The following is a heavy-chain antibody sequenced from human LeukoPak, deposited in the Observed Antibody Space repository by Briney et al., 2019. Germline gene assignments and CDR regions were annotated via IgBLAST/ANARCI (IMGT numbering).Heavy chain of an antibody. CDR2: MNPNSGNT. CDR1: GYTFTSYD. J-gene: IGHJ5*02. D-gene: IGHD3-16*02. CDR3: ASGSYVWGSYRYRGFGP. Sequence: ASVKVSCKASGYTFTSYDINWVRQATGQGLEWMGWMNPNSGNTGYAQKFQGRVTMTRNTSISTAYMELSSLRSEDTAVYYCASGSYVWGSYRYRGFGPWGQGTLVTVSS. V-gene: IGHV1-8*01.